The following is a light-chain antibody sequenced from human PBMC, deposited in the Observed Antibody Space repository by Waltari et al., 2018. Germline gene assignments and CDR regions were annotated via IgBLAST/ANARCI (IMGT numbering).Light chain of an antibody. V-gene: IGKV3-11*01. CDR2: DAS. CDR1: QSVSIY. J-gene: IGKJ4*01. CDR3: QQRSNWPPT. Sequence: IVLTQSPATLSLAPGARATLSCRTSQSVSIYLAWYQQKPGQSSRSLIYDASNRATGIPARFSGSASGTDFTLTISSLEPEEFAVYYCQQRSNWPPTFGGGTKVEIK.